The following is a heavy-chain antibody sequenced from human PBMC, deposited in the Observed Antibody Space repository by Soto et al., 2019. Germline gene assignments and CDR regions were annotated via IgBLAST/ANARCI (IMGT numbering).Heavy chain of an antibody. D-gene: IGHD2-15*01. CDR2: IYYSGSN. CDR1: GGSISSSSYY. J-gene: IGHJ4*02. V-gene: IGHV4-39*01. CDR3: ARLDGNLDY. Sequence: SETLSLTCTVSGGSISSSSYYGGWIRQPPGKGLEWVGSIYYSGSNYSNPSLKSRVTISVDTSKNQFSLKLSSVTAADTAVYYCARLDGNLDYWGQGTLVTVSS.